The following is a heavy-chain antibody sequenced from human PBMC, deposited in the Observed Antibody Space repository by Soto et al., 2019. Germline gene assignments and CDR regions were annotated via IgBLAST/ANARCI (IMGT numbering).Heavy chain of an antibody. CDR2: ISGSGGST. J-gene: IGHJ3*01. V-gene: IGHV3-23*01. CDR1: GFTFSSYA. Sequence: GGSLRLSCAASGFTFSSYAMSWVRQAPGKGLEWVSGISGSGGSTYYADSVKGRFTISRDNSKNTLYLQMNSLRAEDTALYYCILRMLARAFDVWGQGTMVTVSS. CDR3: ILRMLARAFDV. D-gene: IGHD3-10*02.